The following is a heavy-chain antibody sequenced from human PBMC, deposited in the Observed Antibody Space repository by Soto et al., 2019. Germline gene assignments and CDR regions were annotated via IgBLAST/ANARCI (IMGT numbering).Heavy chain of an antibody. D-gene: IGHD3-22*01. V-gene: IGHV4-59*01. Sequence: PSETLSVTCTVSGGSISSYYWSWIRQPPGKGLEWIGYIYFRGTTNYNPSLKSRVTMSADTSKNQFSLKLNSVTAADTAVYYCARMNYYDTSGYPFDYWGQGMMVTVSS. CDR2: IYFRGTT. J-gene: IGHJ4*02. CDR1: GGSISSYY. CDR3: ARMNYYDTSGYPFDY.